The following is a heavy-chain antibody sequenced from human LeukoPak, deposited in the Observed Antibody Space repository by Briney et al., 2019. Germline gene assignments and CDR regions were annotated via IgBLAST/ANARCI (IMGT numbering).Heavy chain of an antibody. Sequence: SQTLSLTCNVSGGSISSGDYFWSWIRQPPGKGLEWIGYIYYSGNTDYNPSLKSRVAISVDTSKNQFSLKLSSVTAADTAVYYCARSTGSTMFIDYWGQGTLVTVSS. CDR2: IYYSGNT. D-gene: IGHD3-10*02. CDR1: GGSISSGDYF. J-gene: IGHJ4*02. V-gene: IGHV4-30-4*01. CDR3: ARSTGSTMFIDY.